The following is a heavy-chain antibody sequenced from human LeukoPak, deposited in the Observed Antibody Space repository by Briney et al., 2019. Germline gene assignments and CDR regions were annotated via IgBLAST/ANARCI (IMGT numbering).Heavy chain of an antibody. J-gene: IGHJ6*02. V-gene: IGHV3-23*01. CDR3: AKGVIVSATTGDGMDV. CDR2: ISGSGRST. Sequence: GGSLRLSCAASGFTFSSYAMSWVRQAPGKGLEWVSGISGSGRSTYSADSVKGRFTISRDNSKNTLYLQMNSLRAEDTAVYYCAKGVIVSATTGDGMDVWGQGTTVIVSS. D-gene: IGHD2-2*01. CDR1: GFTFSSYA.